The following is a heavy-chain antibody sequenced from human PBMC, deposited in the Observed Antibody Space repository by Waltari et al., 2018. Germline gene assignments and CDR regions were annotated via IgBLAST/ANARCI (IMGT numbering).Heavy chain of an antibody. Sequence: QVQLVESGGGVVQPGRSLRLSCAASGFTFITYAMHWVRQAPGKGPGWVAVISYDGSNKYYADSVEGRFTFSRDNSKNTVYLQMDSLRAEDTAVYYCARDAVKGAGSFYGFYYYMDVWGKGTTVTVSS. CDR3: ARDAVKGAGSFYGFYYYMDV. V-gene: IGHV3-30-3*01. J-gene: IGHJ6*03. CDR2: ISYDGSNK. D-gene: IGHD1-26*01. CDR1: GFTFITYA.